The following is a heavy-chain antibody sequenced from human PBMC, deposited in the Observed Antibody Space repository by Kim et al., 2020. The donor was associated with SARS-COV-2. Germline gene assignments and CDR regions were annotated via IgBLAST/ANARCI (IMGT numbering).Heavy chain of an antibody. CDR3: ARGCSSTSCYPFDY. V-gene: IGHV3-30*01. D-gene: IGHD2-2*01. J-gene: IGHJ4*02. Sequence: DPGKGRFTISGDHSKNTLYPQMDSLRAEDTAVYYCARGCSSTSCYPFDYWGQGTLVTVSS.